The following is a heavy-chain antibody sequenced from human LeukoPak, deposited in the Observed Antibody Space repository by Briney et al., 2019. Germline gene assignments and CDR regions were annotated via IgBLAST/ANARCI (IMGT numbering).Heavy chain of an antibody. CDR3: ARLGNEVY. J-gene: IGHJ4*02. CDR1: GFTFSSFG. CDR2: IGVSGATT. D-gene: IGHD7-27*01. Sequence: PGGSLRLSCAASGFTFSSFGMTWVRQAPGKGLDWVSSIGVSGATTYYAASVKGRFTNSRDNSKNTMYFQRNSLRAEDTAVYYCARLGNEVYWGQGTLVTVSS. V-gene: IGHV3-23*01.